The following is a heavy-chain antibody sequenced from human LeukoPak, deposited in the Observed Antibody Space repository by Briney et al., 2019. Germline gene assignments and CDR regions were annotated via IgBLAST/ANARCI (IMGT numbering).Heavy chain of an antibody. V-gene: IGHV3-7*03. CDR3: ASKAYGLDV. Sequence: GGSLRLSCAPSGFTFSIFWMSWVRQAPGKGREWVDNIKQDVSEKYYVESVGGRFTISRDNAKNSLYLQMNSLGAEDTAVYYCASKAYGLDVWGKGTTVTVSS. CDR1: GFTFSIFW. CDR2: IKQDVSEK. J-gene: IGHJ6*04.